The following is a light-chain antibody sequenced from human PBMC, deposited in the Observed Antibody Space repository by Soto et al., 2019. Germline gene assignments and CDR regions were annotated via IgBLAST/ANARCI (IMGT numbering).Light chain of an antibody. Sequence: DIVLTQSPGTLSLSPGERATLSCRASQSFSSGYLAWYQQKPGQAPRLLIYGVSTRATDIPDRFSGSESGTEFTLTISRLEPEDFAVYYCHQYGSSPPYTFGQGTKLEI. CDR3: HQYGSSPPYT. CDR1: QSFSSGY. CDR2: GVS. J-gene: IGKJ2*01. V-gene: IGKV3-20*01.